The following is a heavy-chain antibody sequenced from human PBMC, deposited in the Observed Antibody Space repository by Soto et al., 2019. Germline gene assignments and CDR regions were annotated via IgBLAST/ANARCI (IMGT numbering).Heavy chain of an antibody. V-gene: IGHV3-21*01. J-gene: IGHJ4*02. CDR2: ISRSSTYI. Sequence: LRRSCAASGFTFSSYTMNWVRQAPGKGLEWVSSISRSSTYIYYADSLKGRFTISRDNAKSSLYLQMNSLRAEDTAVYYCARDGSPTDQWLNPENWGQGTLVTVSS. CDR1: GFTFSSYT. D-gene: IGHD6-19*01. CDR3: ARDGSPTDQWLNPEN.